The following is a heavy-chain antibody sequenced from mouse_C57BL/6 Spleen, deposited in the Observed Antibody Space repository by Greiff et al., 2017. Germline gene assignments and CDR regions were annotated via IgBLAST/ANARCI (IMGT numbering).Heavy chain of an antibody. J-gene: IGHJ2*01. Sequence: QVQLQQSGAELVKPGASVKLSCKASGYTFTSYWMQWVKQRPGQGLEWIGEIDPSDSYTNYNQKFKGKATLTVDTSSSTAYMQLSSLTSEDSAVYYCARSGYGSSYEDYFDYWGQGTTLTVSS. CDR3: ARSGYGSSYEDYFDY. CDR1: GYTFTSYW. V-gene: IGHV1-50*01. D-gene: IGHD1-1*01. CDR2: IDPSDSYT.